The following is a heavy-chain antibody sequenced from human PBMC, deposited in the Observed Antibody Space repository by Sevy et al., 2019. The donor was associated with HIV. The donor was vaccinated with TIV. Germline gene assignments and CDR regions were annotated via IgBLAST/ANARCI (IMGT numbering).Heavy chain of an antibody. CDR1: GFTFNNYV. V-gene: IGHV3-23*01. CDR2: LKELGGRP. J-gene: IGHJ3*01. D-gene: IGHD3-16*01. Sequence: GGALRLSCAASGFTFNNYVMSWVRQAPGKGLEWVSGLKELGGRPFYADSVKCRFTISRDNSANTLYLQMNSLRPGDTPVYYCAKGHNKGGDSFDDWGQGTMVTVSS. CDR3: AKGHNKGGDSFDD.